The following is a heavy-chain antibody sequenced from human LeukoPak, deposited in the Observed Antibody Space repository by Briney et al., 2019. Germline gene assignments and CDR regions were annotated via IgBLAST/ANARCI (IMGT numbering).Heavy chain of an antibody. CDR2: ISYDGSNK. CDR1: GFTFSSYG. V-gene: IGHV3-30*18. D-gene: IGHD3-22*01. Sequence: PGGSLRLSCAASGFTFSSYGMHWVRQAPGKGLEWVAVISYDGSNKYYAGSVKGRFTISRDNSKNTLYLQMNSLRAEDTAVYYCAKGSYDSSGPDYWGQGTLVTVSS. J-gene: IGHJ4*02. CDR3: AKGSYDSSGPDY.